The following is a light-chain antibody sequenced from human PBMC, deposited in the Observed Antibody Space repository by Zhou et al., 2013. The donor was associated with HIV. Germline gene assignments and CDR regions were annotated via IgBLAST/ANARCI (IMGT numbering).Light chain of an antibody. CDR3: QQVNSYPLT. Sequence: DIQLTQSPSFLSASVGDRVTFTCRASQGISTYLVWYQQKPGKAPNLLIYAASTLQSGVPSRFSGSGSGTEFTLTISSLQPEDFATYYCQQVNSYPLTFGGRDQGGDQT. J-gene: IGKJ4*01. V-gene: IGKV1-9*01. CDR2: AAS. CDR1: QGISTY.